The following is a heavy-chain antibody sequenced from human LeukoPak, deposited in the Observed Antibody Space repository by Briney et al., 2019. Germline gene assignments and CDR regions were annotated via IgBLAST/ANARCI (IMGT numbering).Heavy chain of an antibody. CDR1: GFTFSSYE. Sequence: GGSLRLSCAASGFTFSSYEMNWVRQAPGKGLEWVSYISSSVGTIYYADSVKGRFTVSRDNAKNSLYLQMKSLRAEDTAVYYCARGGPSSILGSFDIWVQGTMVTVSS. V-gene: IGHV3-48*03. CDR3: ARGGPSSILGSFDI. D-gene: IGHD2/OR15-2a*01. J-gene: IGHJ3*02. CDR2: ISSSVGTI.